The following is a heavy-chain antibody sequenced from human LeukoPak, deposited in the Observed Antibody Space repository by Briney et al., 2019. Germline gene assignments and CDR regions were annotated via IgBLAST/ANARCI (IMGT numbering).Heavy chain of an antibody. D-gene: IGHD6-19*01. CDR1: GGTFSSYA. CDR2: IIPIFGTA. Sequence: RASVQVSCQASGGTFSSYAISWVRQAPGQGLEWMGGIIPIFGTANYAQKFQGRVTITADESTSTAYMELSSLRSEDTAVYYCARNFALGWATPPYYFDYWGQATLVTVSS. CDR3: ARNFALGWATPPYYFDY. J-gene: IGHJ4*02. V-gene: IGHV1-69*13.